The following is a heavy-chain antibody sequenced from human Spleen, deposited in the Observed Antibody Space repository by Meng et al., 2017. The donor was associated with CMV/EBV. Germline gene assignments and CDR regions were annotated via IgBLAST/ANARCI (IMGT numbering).Heavy chain of an antibody. CDR1: FNDYF. J-gene: IGHJ1*01. CDR2: INHSGST. D-gene: IGHD5-18*01. V-gene: IGHV4-34*01. CDR3: ARGVKRGYSYGSSPYEIHFQH. Sequence: FNDYFWSWIRQPPGKGLEWIGEINHSGSTNYNPSLKSRVTISVDTSKNQFSLKLSSVTAADTAVYYCARGVKRGYSYGSSPYEIHFQHWGQGTLVTVSS.